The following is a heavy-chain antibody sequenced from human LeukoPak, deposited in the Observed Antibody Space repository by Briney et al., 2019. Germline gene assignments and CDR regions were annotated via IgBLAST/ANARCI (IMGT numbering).Heavy chain of an antibody. D-gene: IGHD3-22*01. CDR2: MLYSGNT. J-gene: IGHJ4*02. V-gene: IGHV4-39*01. Sequence: PSETLSLTCIVSGGSISSGSHYWAWVRQPPGKGLEWIASMLYSGNTYYNPPLKSRVTISVDTSKNQFFLRLSSVTAADTTVYYCARHLDSRGRYFDYWGQGTLVTVSS. CDR1: GGSISSGSHY. CDR3: ARHLDSRGRYFDY.